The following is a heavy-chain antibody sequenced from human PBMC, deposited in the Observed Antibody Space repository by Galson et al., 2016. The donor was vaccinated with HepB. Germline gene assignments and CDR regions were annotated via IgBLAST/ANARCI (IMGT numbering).Heavy chain of an antibody. J-gene: IGHJ4*02. CDR1: GFTFGHYA. CDR3: AKSDCSSTSCFPDY. D-gene: IGHD2-2*01. Sequence: SLRLSCAASGFTFGHYAMHWVRQAPGKGLEWVSGISWNSDSIGYADSVKGRFTISRDNAKNSLYLQMNSLRAEDTAVYYCAKSDCSSTSCFPDYWGQGTLVTVSS. CDR2: ISWNSDSI. V-gene: IGHV3-9*01.